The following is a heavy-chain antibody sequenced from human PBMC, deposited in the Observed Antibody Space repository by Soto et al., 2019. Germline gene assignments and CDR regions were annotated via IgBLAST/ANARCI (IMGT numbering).Heavy chain of an antibody. J-gene: IGHJ6*02. CDR3: AKTHPANGDYSGLDF. CDR1: GFTFSSYA. Sequence: QVQLVESGGGVVQPGRSLRLSCAVSGFTFSSYAMHWVRQAPGRGLEWVAIMSSDGSNEYYADSVKGRFTIFRDNSKNTLYLQINSLRTEDTAVYYCAKTHPANGDYSGLDFWGQGTTVTVSS. D-gene: IGHD2-8*01. V-gene: IGHV3-30*18. CDR2: MSSDGSNE.